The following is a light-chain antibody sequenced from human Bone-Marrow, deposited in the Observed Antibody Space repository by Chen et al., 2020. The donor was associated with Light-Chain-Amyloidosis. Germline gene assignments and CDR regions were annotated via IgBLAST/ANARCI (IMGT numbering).Light chain of an antibody. CDR2: DDS. J-gene: IGLJ3*02. Sequence: SYVLTQPPSVSVAPGQTATIACGGNNIESTSVHWYQQTPGQAPLLVVYDDSDRPSGVPERLSGSTSGNTATLTISRVEAGDEADYYCQGWDRSSDRPVFGGGTKLTVL. CDR1: NIESTS. V-gene: IGLV3-21*02. CDR3: QGWDRSSDRPV.